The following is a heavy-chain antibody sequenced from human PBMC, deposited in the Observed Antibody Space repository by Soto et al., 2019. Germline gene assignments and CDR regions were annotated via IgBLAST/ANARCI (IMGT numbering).Heavy chain of an antibody. J-gene: IGHJ4*02. Sequence: VSVVQSGGEVKKPGASGKVSCKASCYTFYSYGIRLVRQAPGQGPEWMGWNSAYNGNTNYAQKLQGRVTMTTDTSTSTAYMELRSLRSDDTAVYYCARVGNTYYDFWSGDYYFDYWGQGTLVTVSS. V-gene: IGHV1-18*04. D-gene: IGHD3-3*01. CDR1: CYTFYSYG. CDR2: NSAYNGNT. CDR3: ARVGNTYYDFWSGDYYFDY.